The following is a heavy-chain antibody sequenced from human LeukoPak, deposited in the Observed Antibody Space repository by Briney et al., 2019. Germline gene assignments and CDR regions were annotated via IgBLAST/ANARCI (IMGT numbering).Heavy chain of an antibody. CDR2: IYWDDDK. CDR3: AHVKAYYDFWSGYSGYFDY. CDR1: GFSLSTSGVG. J-gene: IGHJ4*02. D-gene: IGHD3-3*01. Sequence: SGPTLVKPTQTLTLTCTFSGFSLSTSGVGVGWIRQPPGKALEWLALIYWDDDKRSSPSLKSRLTITKDTSKNQVVLTMTNMDPVDTATYYCAHVKAYYDFWSGYSGYFDYWGQGTLVTASS. V-gene: IGHV2-5*02.